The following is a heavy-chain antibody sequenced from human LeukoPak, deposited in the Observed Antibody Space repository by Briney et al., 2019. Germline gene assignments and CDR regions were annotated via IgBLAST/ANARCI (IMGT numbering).Heavy chain of an antibody. Sequence: GGSLRLSCAASGFTFSSYAMSWVRQTPGKRPEWVSGISGSGGTTYYADSVKGRFTISRDNSKNTLYLQINSLRAEDTAVYSCAKHWFYDILTGYSPHFDYWGQGTLVTVSS. V-gene: IGHV3-23*01. CDR1: GFTFSSYA. J-gene: IGHJ4*02. D-gene: IGHD3-9*01. CDR2: ISGSGGTT. CDR3: AKHWFYDILTGYSPHFDY.